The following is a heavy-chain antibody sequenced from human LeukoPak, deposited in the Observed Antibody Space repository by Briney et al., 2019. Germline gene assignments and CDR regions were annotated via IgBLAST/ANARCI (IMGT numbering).Heavy chain of an antibody. Sequence: PTGGSLRLSCAASGFTFDGYAMSWVRQAPGKGLEWVSTITGAGNIYYADSVKGRFTISRDNSKNTLYLQMNSLRAEDTAVYYCAKRRLGAANPGDFDYWGQGTLVTVSS. V-gene: IGHV3-23*01. D-gene: IGHD2-15*01. J-gene: IGHJ4*02. CDR3: AKRRLGAANPGDFDY. CDR1: GFTFDGYA. CDR2: ITGAGNI.